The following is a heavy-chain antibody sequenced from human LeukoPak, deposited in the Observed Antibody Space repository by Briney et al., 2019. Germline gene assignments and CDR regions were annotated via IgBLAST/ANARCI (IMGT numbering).Heavy chain of an antibody. CDR1: GFTFSSYG. D-gene: IGHD3-10*01. Sequence: PGGSLRLSCAASGFTFSSYGMSWVRQPPGKGLEWIGEINHSGSTNYNPSLKSRVTISVDTSKNQFSLKLSSVTAADTAVYYCARLVLLWFGELGYYMDVWGKGTTVTISS. CDR2: INHSGST. J-gene: IGHJ6*03. V-gene: IGHV4-34*01. CDR3: ARLVLLWFGELGYYMDV.